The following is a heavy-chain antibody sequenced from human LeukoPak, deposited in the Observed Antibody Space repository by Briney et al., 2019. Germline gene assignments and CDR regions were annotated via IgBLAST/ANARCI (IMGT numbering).Heavy chain of an antibody. D-gene: IGHD7-27*01. CDR1: GFTFSSYT. CDR3: AKDGGLWVSAHWGDS. Sequence: PGGSLRLSCAASGFTFSSYTMSWVRQAAGEGMEWVSTITTSDGNTYYADSVKGRFTVARHNPKNTLFLQMNSLKAEDTAVYYCAKDGGLWVSAHWGDSWGRGTLVTVSS. J-gene: IGHJ4*02. CDR2: ITTSDGNT. V-gene: IGHV3-23*01.